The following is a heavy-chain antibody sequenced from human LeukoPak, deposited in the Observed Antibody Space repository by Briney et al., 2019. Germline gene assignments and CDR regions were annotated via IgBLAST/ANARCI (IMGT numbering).Heavy chain of an antibody. D-gene: IGHD3-9*01. V-gene: IGHV1-2*02. CDR1: GYTFTGYY. CDR2: INPNSGGT. CDR3: ARGPYLGVLRYFDWFVY. Sequence: ASVKVSCKASGYTFTGYYMHWVRQAPGQGLEWMGWINPNSGGTNYAQKFQGRVTMTRDTSISTAYMELSRLRSDDTAVYYCARGPYLGVLRYFDWFVYWGQGTLVTVSS. J-gene: IGHJ4*02.